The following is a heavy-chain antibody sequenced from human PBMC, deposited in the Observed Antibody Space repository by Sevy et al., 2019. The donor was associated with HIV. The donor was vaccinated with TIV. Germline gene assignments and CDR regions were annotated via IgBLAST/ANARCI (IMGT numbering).Heavy chain of an antibody. D-gene: IGHD2-15*01. CDR2: IRYDGGNK. V-gene: IGHV3-30*02. CDR3: AKGRREDIVVVVADTPNQADAFDI. CDR1: GFTFSSYG. J-gene: IGHJ3*02. Sequence: GGSLRLSCAASGFTFSSYGMHWVRQAPGKGLEWVAFIRYDGGNKYYADSVKGRFTISRDNSKNTLYLQMNSLRAEDTAVYYCAKGRREDIVVVVADTPNQADAFDIWGQGTMVTVSS.